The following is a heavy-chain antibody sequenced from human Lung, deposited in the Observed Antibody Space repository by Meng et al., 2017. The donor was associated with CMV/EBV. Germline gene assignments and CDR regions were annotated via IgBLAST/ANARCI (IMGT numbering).Heavy chain of an antibody. J-gene: IGHJ4*02. CDR1: GYTFTTYW. D-gene: IGHD2-15*01. V-gene: IGHV1-18*04. CDR3: ARVYCSGGSCYSPFDY. Sequence: SVXVSXXGSGYTFTTYWIGWVRQAPGQGLEWMGWINSYSGHTNYAQKLQGRVTMTTDTSTSSAYMELRSLRSDDTAVYYCARVYCSGGSCYSPFDYWGQGXLVTVSS. CDR2: INSYSGHT.